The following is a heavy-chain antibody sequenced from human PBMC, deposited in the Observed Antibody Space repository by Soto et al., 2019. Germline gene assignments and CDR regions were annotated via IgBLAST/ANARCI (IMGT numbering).Heavy chain of an antibody. Sequence: PAETLSSNGVISGGSLSDYFCSWIRQPPGMALEWIGEINHLGSINYNPSLKSRVTMPVDTSKNQFSLTLNSVTAADTATYYCARGGISHCAYFYDMDVWDIETTVTVSS. CDR2: INHLGSI. CDR3: ARGGISHCAYFYDMDV. D-gene: IGHD2-21*01. CDR1: GGSLSDYF. J-gene: IGHJ6*03. V-gene: IGHV4-34*01.